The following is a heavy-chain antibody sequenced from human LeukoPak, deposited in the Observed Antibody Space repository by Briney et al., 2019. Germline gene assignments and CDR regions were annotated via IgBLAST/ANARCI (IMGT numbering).Heavy chain of an antibody. D-gene: IGHD1-14*01. CDR3: ARDNRSGAVTY. CDR2: IIPIFGTA. Sequence: GSSVKVSRKASVGTFSSYAISWVRQAPGQGLEWMGGIIPIFGTANYAQKFQGRITITTDESTSTAYMELSSLRSEDTAVYYCARDNRSGAVTYWGQGTLVTVSS. J-gene: IGHJ4*02. V-gene: IGHV1-69*05. CDR1: VGTFSSYA.